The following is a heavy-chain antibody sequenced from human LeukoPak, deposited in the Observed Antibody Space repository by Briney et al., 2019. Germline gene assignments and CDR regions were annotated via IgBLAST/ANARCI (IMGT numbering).Heavy chain of an antibody. CDR3: ARDLGAAGTLSFFDY. J-gene: IGHJ4*02. D-gene: IGHD6-13*01. CDR2: ISAYNGNT. CDR1: GYTFTDYG. Sequence: APVKVSCKASGYTFTDYGITWGRQAPGQGLEWMGWISAYNGNTNYAQRLQGRVTMTTDTSTSTAYMELRSLRSDDTAVYYCARDLGAAGTLSFFDYWGQGTLVTVSS. V-gene: IGHV1-18*04.